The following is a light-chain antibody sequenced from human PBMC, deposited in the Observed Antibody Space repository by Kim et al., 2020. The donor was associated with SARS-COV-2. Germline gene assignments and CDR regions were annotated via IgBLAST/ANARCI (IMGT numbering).Light chain of an antibody. J-gene: IGKJ5*01. CDR3: QQVINYPIT. CDR2: YAS. V-gene: IGKV1D-13*01. CDR1: QGISSK. Sequence: AIQLTHSPSSLSASVGDPVTITCRASQGISSKLAWYQHKPGKAPNLLIYYASTLRSGVPSRFSGSGSGTDFTLTISSLQPEDFATYYCQQVINYPITFGQGTRLEIK.